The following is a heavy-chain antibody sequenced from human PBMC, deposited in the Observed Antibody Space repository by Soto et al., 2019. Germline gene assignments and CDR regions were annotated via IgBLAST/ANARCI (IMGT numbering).Heavy chain of an antibody. CDR1: GGTFSSYT. D-gene: IGHD4-17*01. CDR2: IIPILGIA. CDR3: ARDRRVALLDRDYGDYFDY. J-gene: IGHJ4*02. V-gene: IGHV1-69*04. Sequence: ASVKVSCKASGGTFSSYTISWVRQAPGQGLEWMGRIIPILGIANYAQKFQGRVTITADKSTSTAYMELSSLRSEDTAVYYCARDRRVALLDRDYGDYFDYWGQGTLVTVSS.